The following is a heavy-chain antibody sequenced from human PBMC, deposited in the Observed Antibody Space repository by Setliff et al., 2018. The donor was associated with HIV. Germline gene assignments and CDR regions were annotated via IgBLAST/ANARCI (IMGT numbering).Heavy chain of an antibody. Sequence: SLRLSCVASGFTVSSNYTSWVRQAPGKGLEWVSVIYSGGSTYYADSVKGRFSISRDNSKNTLYLQMNSLRAEDTAVYYCARVVRGVTAHYFDYWGQGTPVTVSS. D-gene: IGHD3-10*01. V-gene: IGHV3-66*01. CDR1: GFTVSSNY. CDR2: IYSGGST. CDR3: ARVVRGVTAHYFDY. J-gene: IGHJ4*02.